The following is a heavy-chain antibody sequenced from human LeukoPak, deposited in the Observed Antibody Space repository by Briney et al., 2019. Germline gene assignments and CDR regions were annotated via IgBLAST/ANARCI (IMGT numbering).Heavy chain of an antibody. Sequence: GGSLRLSCAASGFAFSSHWMHWDRQAPGKGLVWVSHVKNDGSSTNYADSVRGRFTISRDNAKNTLYLQMSSLRAEDTAVYYCARGNDYWSGYIDYWGQGALVTVSS. V-gene: IGHV3-74*01. CDR1: GFAFSSHW. CDR3: ARGNDYWSGYIDY. D-gene: IGHD3-3*01. CDR2: VKNDGSST. J-gene: IGHJ4*02.